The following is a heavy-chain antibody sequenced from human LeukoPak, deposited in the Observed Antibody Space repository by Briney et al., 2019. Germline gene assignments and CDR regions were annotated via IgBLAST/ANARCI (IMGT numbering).Heavy chain of an antibody. Sequence: GESLQISGKVSGYSFPSYWITWVRQVPGKGLEWMGRIAPSDSYTNYNPSFEGHVTMSVEKSITTVYLQWSSLKASDTAMYYCVRQPPGVYDTTQNWFDPWGQGTLVTVSS. CDR1: GYSFPSYW. V-gene: IGHV5-10-1*01. CDR2: IAPSDSYT. CDR3: VRQPPGVYDTTQNWFDP. J-gene: IGHJ5*02. D-gene: IGHD3-22*01.